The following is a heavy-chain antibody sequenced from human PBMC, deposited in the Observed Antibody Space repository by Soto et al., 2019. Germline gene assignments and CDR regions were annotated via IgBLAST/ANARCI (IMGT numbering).Heavy chain of an antibody. Sequence: GASVKVSSKAPGGTFSGSAISWVRHAPGQELEWMGGVTPIFGTANYAQKFQGRVTITADESTSTAYMELSSLRSEDTAVYYCASGRTAAAGADYWG. CDR3: ASGRTAAAGADY. CDR2: VTPIFGTA. V-gene: IGHV1-69*13. CDR1: GGTFSGSA. D-gene: IGHD6-13*01. J-gene: IGHJ4*01.